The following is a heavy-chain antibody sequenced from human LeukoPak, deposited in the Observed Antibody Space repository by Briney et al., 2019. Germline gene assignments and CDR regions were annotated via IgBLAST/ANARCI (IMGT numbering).Heavy chain of an antibody. J-gene: IGHJ4*02. Sequence: PSETLSLTCTVSGGSISSYYWSWIRQPPGKGLEWIGYIYYSGSTNYNPSLKSRVTISVDTSKNQFSLKLSSVTAADTAVYYCARDTGEVTAYDYWGQGTLVTVSS. V-gene: IGHV4-59*12. CDR2: IYYSGST. CDR3: ARDTGEVTAYDY. D-gene: IGHD2-21*02. CDR1: GGSISSYY.